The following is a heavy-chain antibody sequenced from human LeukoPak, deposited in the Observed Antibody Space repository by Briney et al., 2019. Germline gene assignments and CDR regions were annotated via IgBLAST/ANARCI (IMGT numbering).Heavy chain of an antibody. J-gene: IGHJ4*02. CDR2: ISAYKGNT. CDR1: GYTFTSYG. Sequence: GASVRVSGKASGYTFTSYGITWVRQAPGQGLEWMGWISAYKGNTNYAQKFQGRVTMTTDTSTSTVYMELRSLRSDDTAMYYCASRSGTYPYYFDYWGQGSLVTVSS. CDR3: ASRSGTYPYYFDY. D-gene: IGHD1-26*01. V-gene: IGHV1-18*01.